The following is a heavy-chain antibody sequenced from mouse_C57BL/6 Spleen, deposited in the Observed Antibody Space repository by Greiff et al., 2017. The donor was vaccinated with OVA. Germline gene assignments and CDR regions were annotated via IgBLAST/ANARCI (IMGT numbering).Heavy chain of an antibody. CDR3: ARHEGLRRDAMDY. CDR1: GFSLTSYG. D-gene: IGHD2-4*01. J-gene: IGHJ4*01. V-gene: IGHV2-6-1*01. CDR2: IWSDGST. Sequence: VQVVESGPGLVAPSQSLSITCTASGFSLTSYGVHWVRQPPGKGLEWLVVIWSDGSTTYNSALKSRLSISKDNSKSQVFLKMNSLQTDDTAMYYCARHEGLRRDAMDYWGQGTSVTVSS.